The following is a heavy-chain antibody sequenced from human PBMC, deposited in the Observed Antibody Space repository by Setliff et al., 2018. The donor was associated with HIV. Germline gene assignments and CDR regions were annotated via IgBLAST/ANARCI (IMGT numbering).Heavy chain of an antibody. Sequence: SETLSLTCSVSGGSVGSGSYYWSWIRQSPGKGLEWLGYIYYSGSTTYNPSLRSRVTISIDTSKNQFPLNLRSVTAADTAVYYCARDPPGYGDSKDYWGQGKLVTVSS. J-gene: IGHJ4*02. CDR2: IYYSGST. CDR3: ARDPPGYGDSKDY. V-gene: IGHV4-61*01. D-gene: IGHD4-17*01. CDR1: GGSVGSGSYY.